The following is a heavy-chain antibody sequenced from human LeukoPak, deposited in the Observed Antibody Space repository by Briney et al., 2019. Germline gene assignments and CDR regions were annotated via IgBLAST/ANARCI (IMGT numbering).Heavy chain of an antibody. CDR1: GGSISSYY. J-gene: IGHJ4*02. CDR3: ARELEYSLDY. CDR2: IYYSGST. V-gene: IGHV4-59*01. D-gene: IGHD6-6*01. Sequence: PSETLSLTCAVSGGSISSYYWSWIRQPPGKGLEWIGYIYYSGSTNYNPSLKSRVTISVDTSKNQFSLKLSSVTAADTAVYYCARELEYSLDYWGQGTLVTVSS.